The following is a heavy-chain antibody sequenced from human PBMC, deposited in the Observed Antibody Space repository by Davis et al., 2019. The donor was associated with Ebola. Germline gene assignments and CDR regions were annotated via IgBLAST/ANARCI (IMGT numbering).Heavy chain of an antibody. CDR2: INHSGST. J-gene: IGHJ6*04. CDR1: GGSFSGYY. D-gene: IGHD3-16*01. CDR3: ARINSDYDYVGGSLPSYYNYGMDV. Sequence: MPGGSLRLSCAVYGGSFSGYYWSWIRQPPGKGLEWIGEINHSGSTNYNPSLKCRVTISVDKSKNQSSLELSTMTAADTAVYYCARINSDYDYVGGSLPSYYNYGMDVWGKGTAVTVSS. V-gene: IGHV4-34*01.